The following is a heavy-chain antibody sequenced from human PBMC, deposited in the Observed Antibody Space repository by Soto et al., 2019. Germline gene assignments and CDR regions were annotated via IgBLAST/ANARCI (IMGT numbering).Heavy chain of an antibody. Sequence: QVQLVQSGAEVKKPGSSVKVSCKASGGTFSSYAISWVRQAPGQGLEWMGGISPISDTTNYAQKFKGRVTITADESTSTAYMELSSLRSEDTAVYYCARSQGSSTSLEIYYYYYYGMDVWGQGTTVTVSS. V-gene: IGHV1-69*01. CDR1: GGTFSSYA. J-gene: IGHJ6*02. D-gene: IGHD2-2*01. CDR3: ARSQGSSTSLEIYYYYYYGMDV. CDR2: ISPISDTT.